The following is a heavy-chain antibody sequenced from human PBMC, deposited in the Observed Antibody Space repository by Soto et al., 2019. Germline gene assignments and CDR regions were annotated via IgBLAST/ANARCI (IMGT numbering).Heavy chain of an antibody. D-gene: IGHD2-15*01. CDR1: GYTFTGYY. Sequence: ASVKVSCKASGYTFTGYYMHWVRQAPGQGLEWMGWINPNSGGTNYAQKFQGWVTMTRDTSISTAYMELSRLRSDDTAVYYCARGALYCSGGSCYNVLNWFDPWGQGTLVTVSS. V-gene: IGHV1-2*04. J-gene: IGHJ5*02. CDR3: ARGALYCSGGSCYNVLNWFDP. CDR2: INPNSGGT.